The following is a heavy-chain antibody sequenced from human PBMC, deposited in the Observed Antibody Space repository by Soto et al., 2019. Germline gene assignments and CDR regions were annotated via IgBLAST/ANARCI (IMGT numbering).Heavy chain of an antibody. CDR2: IRSKANSYAT. D-gene: IGHD4-17*01. J-gene: IGHJ6*02. CDR1: GFTFSGSA. V-gene: IGHV3-73*01. CDR3: TRRGPTVTTSLDYYGMDV. Sequence: SGGSLRLSCAASGFTFSGSAMHWVRQASGKGLEWVGRIRSKANSYATAYAASVKGRFTISRDDSKNTAYLQMNSLKTEDTAVYYCTRRGPTVTTSLDYYGMDVWGQGTTVTVSS.